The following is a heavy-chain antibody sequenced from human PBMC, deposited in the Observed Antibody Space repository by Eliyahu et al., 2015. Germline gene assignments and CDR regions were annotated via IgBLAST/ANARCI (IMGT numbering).Heavy chain of an antibody. J-gene: IGHJ6*02. CDR2: IAYDGSNK. CDR1: GFTFXSHV. CDR3: ARDQQRNYNYGMDV. D-gene: IGHD6-13*01. Sequence: QVQLVESGGGVVQPGRSLRLSCAAXGFTFXSHVMHWVRQAPGKGLEWVAVIAYDGSNKYYADSVRGRFTISRDNSKNTLFLQMNSLRAEDTAVYSCARDQQRNYNYGMDVWGQGTTVTVSS. V-gene: IGHV3-30-3*01.